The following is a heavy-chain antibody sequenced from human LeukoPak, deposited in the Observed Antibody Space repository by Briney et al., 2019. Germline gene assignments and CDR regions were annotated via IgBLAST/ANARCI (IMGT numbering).Heavy chain of an antibody. J-gene: IGHJ4*02. CDR1: GFTFTNYS. CDR2: ISSSRSYI. D-gene: IGHD2/OR15-2a*01. Sequence: GGSLRLSCAASGFTFTNYSMNWVRQAPGKGLEWVSSISSSRSYIFYADSVKGRFTVSRDNAKNSLYLQMNSLRAEDTAIYYCARDYQYGYSTNWYHLAQIDYWGQGTLVTVSS. V-gene: IGHV3-21*01. CDR3: ARDYQYGYSTNWYHLAQIDY.